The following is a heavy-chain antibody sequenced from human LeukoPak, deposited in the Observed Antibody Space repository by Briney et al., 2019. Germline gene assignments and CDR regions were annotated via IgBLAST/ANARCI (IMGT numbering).Heavy chain of an antibody. D-gene: IGHD6-19*01. Sequence: ASVKVSCKASGYTLTSYGISWVSQAPGQGLEWMGWISAHNGDTNYAQKLQGRVTMTTDTSTSTAYMELKSLRSDDTAVYYCARGGSGWCIDNWGQGTLVTVSS. V-gene: IGHV1-18*01. CDR3: ARGGSGWCIDN. CDR1: GYTLTSYG. CDR2: ISAHNGDT. J-gene: IGHJ4*02.